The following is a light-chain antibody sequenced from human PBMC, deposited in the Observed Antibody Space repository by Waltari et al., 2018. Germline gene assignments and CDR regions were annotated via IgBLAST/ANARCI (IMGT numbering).Light chain of an antibody. CDR2: GNN. CDR1: SPNIGAGYD. Sequence: QSVLTQPPSVSGAPGQRVTISCTGSSPNIGAGYDVPWYQPLPTTAPKLLIYGNNNRPSGVPDRFSGSKSGSSASLAITGLQADDEADYYCQSYDRSLSGWVFGGGTKLTVL. CDR3: QSYDRSLSGWV. V-gene: IGLV1-40*01. J-gene: IGLJ3*02.